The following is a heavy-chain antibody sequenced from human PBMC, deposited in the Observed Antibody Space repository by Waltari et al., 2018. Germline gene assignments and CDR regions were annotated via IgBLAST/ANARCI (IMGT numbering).Heavy chain of an antibody. CDR2: FDPEDGET. CDR1: GYTLTELT. V-gene: IGHV1-24*01. Sequence: QVQLVQSGAEVKKPGASVQVSRKVSGYTLTELTMHSVRQAPAKGLEWMGGFDPEDGETTYAQKFQGRVTMTEDTSTDTAYMELSSLRSGDTAVYYCATGGRRGATMIGAPGPHWGQGTLVTVSS. CDR3: ATGGRRGATMIGAPGPH. D-gene: IGHD3-22*01. J-gene: IGHJ4*02.